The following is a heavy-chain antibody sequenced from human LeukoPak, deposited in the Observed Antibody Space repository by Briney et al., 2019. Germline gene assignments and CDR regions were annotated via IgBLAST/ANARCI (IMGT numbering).Heavy chain of an antibody. CDR3: ARVLIPYYYDSSGYTHKYYFDY. J-gene: IGHJ4*02. V-gene: IGHV4-39*01. CDR2: IYYSGST. CDR1: GGSISSSSYY. D-gene: IGHD3-22*01. Sequence: PSETLSLTCTVSGGSISSSSYYWGWMRQPPGRGREWIGSIYYSGSTYHNPSLKSRVTISVDTSKNQFSLKLSSVTAADTALYYCARVLIPYYYDSSGYTHKYYFDYWGQGTLVTVSS.